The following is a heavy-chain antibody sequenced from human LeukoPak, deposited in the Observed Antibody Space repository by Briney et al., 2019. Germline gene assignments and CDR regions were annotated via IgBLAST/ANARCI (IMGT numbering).Heavy chain of an antibody. D-gene: IGHD5-24*01. V-gene: IGHV5-51*01. CDR1: GYSFTSYW. CDR2: IYPGDSDT. Sequence: GESLKISCKGSGYSFTSYWIGWVRQMPGKGLEWMGIIYPGDSDTRYSPSFQGQVTISADKSISTAYLQWSSLKASDTAMYYCARHSKEMATIYHYYYMDVWGKGTTVTVSS. CDR3: ARHSKEMATIYHYYYMDV. J-gene: IGHJ6*03.